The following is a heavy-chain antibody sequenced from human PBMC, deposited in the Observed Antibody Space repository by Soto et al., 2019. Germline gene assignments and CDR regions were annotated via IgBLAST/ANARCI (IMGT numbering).Heavy chain of an antibody. V-gene: IGHV1-69*13. D-gene: IGHD2-21*02. Sequence: VASVKVSCKASGYTFTSYAISWVRQAPGQGLEWMGGIIPIFGTANYAQKFQGRVTITADESTSTAYMELSSLRSEDTAVYYCARCDCGGDYPYYYYGMDVWGQGTTVTVS. J-gene: IGHJ6*02. CDR3: ARCDCGGDYPYYYYGMDV. CDR2: IIPIFGTA. CDR1: GYTFTSYA.